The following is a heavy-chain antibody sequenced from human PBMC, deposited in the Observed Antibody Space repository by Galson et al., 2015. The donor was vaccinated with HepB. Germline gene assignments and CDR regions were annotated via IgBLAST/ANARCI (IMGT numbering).Heavy chain of an antibody. D-gene: IGHD6-19*01. J-gene: IGHJ6*02. Sequence: SLRLSCATSGFPFSDYGMHWVRQAPGKGLEWLAVIWYDGSRKFHEDSVEGRFTISRDNSKNMLFLQMDSLRVDDTAVYFCVRDSGLYGLDVWGQGTRVTVSS. CDR3: VRDSGLYGLDV. V-gene: IGHV3-33*01. CDR1: GFPFSDYG. CDR2: IWYDGSRK.